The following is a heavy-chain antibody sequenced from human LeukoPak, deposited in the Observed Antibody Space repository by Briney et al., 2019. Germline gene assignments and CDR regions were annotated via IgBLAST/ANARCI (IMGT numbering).Heavy chain of an antibody. D-gene: IGHD6-13*01. Sequence: AASVKVSCKASGYTFTSYGISWVRQAPGQGLEWMGWISAYNGNTNYAQKLQGRVTMTTDTSTSTAYMELRSLRSDDTAVYYCARGYAEGSSWFPNWFDPWGQGTLVTVSS. CDR1: GYTFTSYG. CDR3: ARGYAEGSSWFPNWFDP. CDR2: ISAYNGNT. V-gene: IGHV1-18*01. J-gene: IGHJ5*02.